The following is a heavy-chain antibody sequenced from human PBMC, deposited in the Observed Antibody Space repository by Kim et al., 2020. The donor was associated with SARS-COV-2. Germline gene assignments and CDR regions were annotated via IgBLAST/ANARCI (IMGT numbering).Heavy chain of an antibody. CDR2: ISYDESNK. J-gene: IGHJ4*02. CDR1: GFAFSNYG. CDR3: ARAKASSSWSRSLGC. Sequence: GGSLRLSCAASGFAFSNYGMHWVRQAPGKGLEWVAVISYDESNKYYADSVKGRFTISRDNSKNTLYLQMNSLRAEDTAVYFCARAKASSSWSRSLGCWGQGTLVTVSS. V-gene: IGHV3-30*03. D-gene: IGHD6-13*01.